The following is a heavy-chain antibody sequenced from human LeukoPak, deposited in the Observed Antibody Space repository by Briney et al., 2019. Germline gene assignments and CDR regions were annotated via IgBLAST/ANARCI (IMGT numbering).Heavy chain of an antibody. CDR2: MKSNSGDT. D-gene: IGHD6-13*01. CDR3: ARGEYSSSWYPFDY. CDR1: GYTFTSNY. J-gene: IGHJ4*02. Sequence: ASVKVSCKASGYTFTSNYMHWVRQAPGQGLEWMGWMKSNSGDTHFAQKFQGRLTMTRNTSISTAFMELSSLRSEDTAVYYCARGEYSSSWYPFDYWGQGSLVTVSS. V-gene: IGHV1-8*02.